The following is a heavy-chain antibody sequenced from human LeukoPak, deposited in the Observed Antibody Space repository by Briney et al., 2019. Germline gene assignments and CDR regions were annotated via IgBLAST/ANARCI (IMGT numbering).Heavy chain of an antibody. J-gene: IGHJ6*02. CDR2: ISSSGSTI. V-gene: IGHV3-48*03. Sequence: GSLRLSCAASGFTFSSYEMNWVRQAPGKGLEWVSYISSSGSTIYYADSVKGRFTISRDNAENSLYLQMNSLRAEDTAVYYCARLTVFYGAYYYYGMDVWGQGTTVTVSS. D-gene: IGHD4-17*01. CDR3: ARLTVFYGAYYYYGMDV. CDR1: GFTFSSYE.